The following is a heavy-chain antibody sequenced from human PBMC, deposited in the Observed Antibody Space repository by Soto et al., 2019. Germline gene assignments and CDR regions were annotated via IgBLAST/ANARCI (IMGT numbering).Heavy chain of an antibody. Sequence: SETLSLTCTVSGGCISSSSYYWGWIRQPPGKGLEWIGSIYYSGSTYYNPSLKSRVTISVDTSENQFSLKLSSVTAADTAVYWFARDPVDGYAFFDSWGQGALVTVSS. CDR1: GGCISSSSYY. D-gene: IGHD5-12*01. CDR2: IYYSGST. CDR3: ARDPVDGYAFFDS. J-gene: IGHJ5*02. V-gene: IGHV4-39*02.